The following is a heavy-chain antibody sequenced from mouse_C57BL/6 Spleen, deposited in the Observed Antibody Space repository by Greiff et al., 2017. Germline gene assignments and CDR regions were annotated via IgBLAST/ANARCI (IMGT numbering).Heavy chain of an antibody. CDR2: ISSGSSTI. V-gene: IGHV5-17*01. D-gene: IGHD4-1*01. CDR1: GFTFSDYG. Sequence: EVKLVESGGGLVKPGGSLKLSCAASGFTFSDYGMHWVRQAPEKGLEWVAYISSGSSTIYYADTVKGRFTISRDNAKNTLFLQMTSLRSEDTAMYYCARPRSLGTWDYWGQGTTLTVSS. CDR3: ARPRSLGTWDY. J-gene: IGHJ2*01.